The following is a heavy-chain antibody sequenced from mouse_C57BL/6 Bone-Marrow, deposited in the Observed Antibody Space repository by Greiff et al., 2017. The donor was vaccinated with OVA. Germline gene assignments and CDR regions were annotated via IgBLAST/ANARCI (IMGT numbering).Heavy chain of an antibody. D-gene: IGHD4-1*01. CDR1: GYTFTSYW. J-gene: IGHJ4*01. Sequence: EVQLQESGTVLARPGASVKMSCKTSGYTFTSYWMHWVKQRPGQGLEWIGAIYPGNSDTSYNQKFKGKAKLTAVTSASTAYMELSSLTNEDSAVYYCTRSELTGTEGGYAMDYWGQGTSVTVSS. CDR3: TRSELTGTEGGYAMDY. V-gene: IGHV1-5*01. CDR2: IYPGNSDT.